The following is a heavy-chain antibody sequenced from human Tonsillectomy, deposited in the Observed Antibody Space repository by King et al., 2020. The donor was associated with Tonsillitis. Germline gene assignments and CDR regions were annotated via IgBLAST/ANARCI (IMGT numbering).Heavy chain of an antibody. J-gene: IGHJ4*02. D-gene: IGHD6-6*01. CDR3: ARGDSNSGDY. Sequence: VQLVESGGGLVQPGESLRLSCAASGFTFGNYWMTWVRQAPGKGLEWVANMNEDGSIKYYVDSVRGRFSISRDNAKNPLYLQMNSLRAEDTALYYCARGDSNSGDYWGQGTLVTVSS. CDR2: MNEDGSIK. V-gene: IGHV3-7*03. CDR1: GFTFGNYW.